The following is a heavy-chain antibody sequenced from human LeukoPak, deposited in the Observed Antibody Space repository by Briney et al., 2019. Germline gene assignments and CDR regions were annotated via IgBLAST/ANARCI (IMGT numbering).Heavy chain of an antibody. CDR2: INPNSGGT. Sequence: GASVKVSCKASGYTFTGYYMHWVRQAPGQGLEWMGWINPNSGGTTYAQKFQGRVTMTRDTSISTAYMELSRLRSDDTAVYYCARDLGPAGYYYYMDVWGKGTTVTISS. CDR3: ARDLGPAGYYYYMDV. CDR1: GYTFTGYY. J-gene: IGHJ6*03. V-gene: IGHV1-2*02.